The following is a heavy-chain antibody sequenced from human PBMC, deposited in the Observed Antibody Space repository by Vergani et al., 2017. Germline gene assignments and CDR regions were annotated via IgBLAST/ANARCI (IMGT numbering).Heavy chain of an antibody. CDR3: ARGPPTYDSSAYYYY. J-gene: IGHJ4*02. D-gene: IGHD3-22*01. V-gene: IGHV3-48*02. Sequence: EVQLVESGGGLVKPGGSLRLSCAASGFTFSSYSMNWVRQAPGKGRGGVSYITSSSSTIYYADSVKGLFTISRDNAKNSLYLQMNSLRDEDTAVYYCARGPPTYDSSAYYYYWGQGTLVTVSS. CDR2: ITSSSSTI. CDR1: GFTFSSYS.